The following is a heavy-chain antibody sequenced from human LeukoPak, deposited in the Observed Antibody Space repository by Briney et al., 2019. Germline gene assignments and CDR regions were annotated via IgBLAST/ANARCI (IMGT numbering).Heavy chain of an antibody. CDR3: ARGLEWSYNWFDP. V-gene: IGHV4-59*01. CDR2: IYYSGST. CDR1: GGSISSYY. J-gene: IGHJ5*02. Sequence: SETLSLTCTVSGGSISSYYWSWIRQPPGKGLEWIGYIYYSGSTNYNPSLKSRVTISVDTSKNQFSLKLSSVTAADTAVYYCARGLEWSYNWFDPWGQGTLVTVSS. D-gene: IGHD3-3*01.